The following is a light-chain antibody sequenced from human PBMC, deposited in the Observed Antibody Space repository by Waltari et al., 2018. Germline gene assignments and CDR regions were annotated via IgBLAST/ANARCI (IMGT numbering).Light chain of an antibody. CDR2: GNT. CDR1: SSDIGDNY. J-gene: IGLJ1*01. Sequence: QSVLTQPPSASGTPGQRVTISCSGSSSDIGDNYVYWYKQLPGTAPKLLIYGNTRRPSGVPYRCSGSNSGSSASLAISDLRSEDEADYYCAAWDDNLLYVFGTGTKVTVL. V-gene: IGLV1-47*01. CDR3: AAWDDNLLYV.